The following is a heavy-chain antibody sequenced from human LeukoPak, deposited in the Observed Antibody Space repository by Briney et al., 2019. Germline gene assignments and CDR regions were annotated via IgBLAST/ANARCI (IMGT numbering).Heavy chain of an antibody. V-gene: IGHV3-74*01. Sequence: GGSLRLSCAASGFTFSSYWMHWVRQAPGKGLVWVSRINSDGSSTSYADSVKGRFTISRDNAKNTLYLQMNSLRAEDTAAYYCARYYYDSSEYYFDCWGQGTLVTVSS. J-gene: IGHJ4*02. CDR1: GFTFSSYW. CDR2: INSDGSST. D-gene: IGHD3-22*01. CDR3: ARYYYDSSEYYFDC.